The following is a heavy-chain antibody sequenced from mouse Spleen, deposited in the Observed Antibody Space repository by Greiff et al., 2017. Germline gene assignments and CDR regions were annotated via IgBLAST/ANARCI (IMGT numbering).Heavy chain of an antibody. D-gene: IGHD1-1*01. V-gene: IGHV1-69*02. CDR2: IDPSDSYT. J-gene: IGHJ3*01. CDR3: APYGKGFAY. Sequence: QVQLQQSGAELVKPGASVKLSCKASGYTFTSYWMHWVKQRPGQGLEWIGEIDPSDSYTNYNQKFKGKATLTVDKSSSTAYMQLSSLTSEDSAVYYCAPYGKGFAYWGQGTLVTVSA. CDR1: GYTFTSYW.